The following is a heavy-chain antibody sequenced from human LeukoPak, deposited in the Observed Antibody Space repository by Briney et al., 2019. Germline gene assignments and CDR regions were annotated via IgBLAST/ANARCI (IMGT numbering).Heavy chain of an antibody. CDR1: GFTFDDYA. Sequence: GRSLRLSCAASGFTFDDYAMHWVRQAPGKGLEWVSGLSWNSGSIGYADSVKGRFTISRDNAKNSLYLQMDSLRAEGTALYYCAKAVWGSYRLFSFDYWGQGTLVTVSS. V-gene: IGHV3-9*01. CDR2: LSWNSGSI. CDR3: AKAVWGSYRLFSFDY. J-gene: IGHJ4*02. D-gene: IGHD3-16*02.